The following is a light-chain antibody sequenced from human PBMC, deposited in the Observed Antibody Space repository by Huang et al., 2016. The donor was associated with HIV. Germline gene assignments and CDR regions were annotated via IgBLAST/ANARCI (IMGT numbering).Light chain of an antibody. V-gene: IGKV3-11*01. Sequence: EIVLTQSPATLSLSPGERATLSCRASQSVGNLAWYQHNPGQAPRLLLDDASNRASGIPARFSGSGSGTDFTLTVNSLQPEDSAVYYCQQRNSWPPITFGQGTRLEIK. CDR2: DAS. CDR1: QSVGN. J-gene: IGKJ5*01. CDR3: QQRNSWPPIT.